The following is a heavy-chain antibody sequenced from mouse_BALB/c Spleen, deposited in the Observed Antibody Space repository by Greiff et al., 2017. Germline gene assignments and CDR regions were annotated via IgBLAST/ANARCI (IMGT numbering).Heavy chain of an antibody. D-gene: IGHD2-1*01. CDR2: IYPYNGGT. CDR1: GYTFTDYN. CDR3: ARDGNYYFDY. Sequence: VHVQQSGPELVKPGASVKISCKASGYTFTDYNMHWVKQSHGKSLEWIGYIYPYNGGTGYNQKFKSKATLTVDNSSSTAYMELRSLTSEDSAVYYCARDGNYYFDYWGQGTTLTVSS. V-gene: IGHV1S29*02. J-gene: IGHJ2*01.